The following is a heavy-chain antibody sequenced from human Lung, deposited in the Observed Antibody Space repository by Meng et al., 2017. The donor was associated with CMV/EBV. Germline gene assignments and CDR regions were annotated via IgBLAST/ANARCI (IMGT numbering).Heavy chain of an antibody. Sequence: KVSCKAHDYNVTSYGISGVRQAPGQGLEWLGWTSTYNGITNYAQNLQGRVTMTTDTSTSTAYMELRSLRHDDTAVYYCARREGWFDSWGQGTLVTVSS. CDR2: TSTYNGIT. V-gene: IGHV1-18*01. CDR1: DYNVTSYG. J-gene: IGHJ5*01. CDR3: ARREGWFDS.